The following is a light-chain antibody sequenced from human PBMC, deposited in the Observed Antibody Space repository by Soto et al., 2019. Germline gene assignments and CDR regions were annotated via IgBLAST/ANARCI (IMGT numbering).Light chain of an antibody. Sequence: QSALTQPASVSGSPGQSITISCTGTSSDVGGYNYVSWYQQHPGKAPKLMIYDVSNRPSGVSNRFSGSKSGNTASLTISGLQAEDEADYCSSYTSSSLYVFGTGTNVTVL. CDR3: SSYTSSSLYV. J-gene: IGLJ1*01. V-gene: IGLV2-14*01. CDR2: DVS. CDR1: SSDVGGYNY.